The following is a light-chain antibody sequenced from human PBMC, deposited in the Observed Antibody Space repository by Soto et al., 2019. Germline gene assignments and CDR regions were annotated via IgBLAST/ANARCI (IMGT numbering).Light chain of an antibody. Sequence: AIRMTQSPSSLSASTGDRVPITCPASQGISSYLAWYQQKPGKAPKLLIYAASTLQSGVPSRFSGRGSGTDFTLTSSCLQSEDFATYYCQQYYSYPRTFGQGTKVEIK. CDR3: QQYYSYPRT. CDR1: QGISSY. J-gene: IGKJ1*01. V-gene: IGKV1-8*01. CDR2: AAS.